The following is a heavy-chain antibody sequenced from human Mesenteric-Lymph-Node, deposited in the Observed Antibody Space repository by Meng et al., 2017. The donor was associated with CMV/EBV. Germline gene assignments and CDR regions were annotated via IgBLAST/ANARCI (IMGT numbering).Heavy chain of an antibody. CDR2: VNNSGST. CDR1: GGSISSDF. Sequence: SETLSLTCSVSGGSISSDFWTWIRQPPGKGLEWIGYVNNSGSTDYNPSLKSRVTILVDTSKKQFSLKLTSVTAADTAVYYCARDVGGYYDSWGQGTLVTVSS. V-gene: IGHV4-59*01. J-gene: IGHJ4*02. CDR3: ARDVGGYYDS.